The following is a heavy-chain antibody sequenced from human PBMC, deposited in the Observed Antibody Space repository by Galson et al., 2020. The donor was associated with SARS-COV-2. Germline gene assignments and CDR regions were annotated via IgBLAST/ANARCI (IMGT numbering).Heavy chain of an antibody. CDR2: IYNSGST. CDR1: GGSISSYY. Sequence: PSETLSLTCTVSGGSISSYYWTWIRQPPGKGLEWIGYIYNSGSTNYNPSLKSRVTISEDRSKRQFSLNLSSVTAADTAVYYCARGDVALDYWGRGTLVTVSS. D-gene: IGHD2-15*01. V-gene: IGHV4-59*01. J-gene: IGHJ4*02. CDR3: ARGDVALDY.